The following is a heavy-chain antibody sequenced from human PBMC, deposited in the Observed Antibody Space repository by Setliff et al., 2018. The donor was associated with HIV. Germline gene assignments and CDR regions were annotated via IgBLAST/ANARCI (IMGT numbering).Heavy chain of an antibody. CDR3: AKEWSITAVIVVPSWDY. J-gene: IGHJ4*02. D-gene: IGHD3-22*01. Sequence: GGSLRLSCAASGFTFSRYPMSWVRQAPGKGLEWVSTINGRGDDTYYADSVKGRFTISRDNSKNTVSLQMSSLRADDTAVYYCAKEWSITAVIVVPSWDYWGQGTLVTVSS. V-gene: IGHV3-23*01. CDR2: INGRGDDT. CDR1: GFTFSRYP.